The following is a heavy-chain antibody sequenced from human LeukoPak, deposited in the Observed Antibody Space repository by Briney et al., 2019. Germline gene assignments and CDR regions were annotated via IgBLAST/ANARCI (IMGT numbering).Heavy chain of an antibody. J-gene: IGHJ5*02. CDR1: GGYISSSSYY. Sequence: SETLSLTCTVSGGYISSSSYYWGWIRQPPGKGLEWIGSIYYSGSTNYNPSLESRVTISVDTSKNQISLKLSSVTAADTAVYYCARHRPSEQLALRTWGQGTLVTVSS. CDR3: ARHRPSEQLALRT. V-gene: IGHV4-39*01. CDR2: IYYSGST. D-gene: IGHD6-6*01.